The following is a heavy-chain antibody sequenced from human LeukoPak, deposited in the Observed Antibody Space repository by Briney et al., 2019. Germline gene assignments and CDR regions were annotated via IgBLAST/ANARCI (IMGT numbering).Heavy chain of an antibody. J-gene: IGHJ5*02. D-gene: IGHD6-13*01. CDR2: INHSGST. CDR3: ARLDIAAASSNWFDP. CDR1: GGSFSGYY. Sequence: SETLSLTCAVYGGSFSGYYWSWIRQPPGKGLEWIGEINHSGSTNYNPSLKSRVTISVDTSKNQFSLKLSSVTAADTAVYYCARLDIAAASSNWFDPWGQGTLVTVSS. V-gene: IGHV4-34*01.